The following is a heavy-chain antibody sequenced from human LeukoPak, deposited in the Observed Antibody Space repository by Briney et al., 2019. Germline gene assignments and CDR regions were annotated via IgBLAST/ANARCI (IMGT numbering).Heavy chain of an antibody. D-gene: IGHD2-8*01. Sequence: ASVTVPCKASGYTFTDYYMHWVRQAPGQGLEWMGWINPNSGGTNYAQKFQGRVTMTRDTSISTAYMELSRLRSDDTAVYYCARAAKNPLMSGYWGQGTLVTVSS. V-gene: IGHV1-2*02. J-gene: IGHJ4*02. CDR1: GYTFTDYY. CDR3: ARAAKNPLMSGY. CDR2: INPNSGGT.